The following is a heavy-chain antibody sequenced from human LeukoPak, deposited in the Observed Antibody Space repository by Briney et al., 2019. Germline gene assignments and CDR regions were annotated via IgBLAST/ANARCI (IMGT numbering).Heavy chain of an antibody. J-gene: IGHJ4*02. V-gene: IGHV3-74*01. D-gene: IGHD6-13*01. CDR2: IKPDGSGT. Sequence: GGSLRLSCAASGLTFSNYWMHWVRQAPGKGLVWVSRIKPDGSGTYYADSVKGRFTISRDNAKNTLYLQMNSLTVEDTAVYYCAKDSYSKGDFWGQGVLVTVSS. CDR3: AKDSYSKGDF. CDR1: GLTFSNYW.